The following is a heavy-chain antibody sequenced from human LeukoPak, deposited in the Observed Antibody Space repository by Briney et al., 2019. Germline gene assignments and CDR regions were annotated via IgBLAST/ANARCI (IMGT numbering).Heavy chain of an antibody. J-gene: IGHJ6*02. CDR3: ASTGAIAAAGTGYYYYGMDV. CDR2: IYYSGST. V-gene: IGHV4-39*07. D-gene: IGHD6-13*01. Sequence: PSETLSLTCTVSGGSISSSSYYWGWIRQPPGKGLEWIGSIYYSGSTYYNPSLKSRVTISVDTSKNQFSLKLSSVTAADTAVYYCASTGAIAAAGTGYYYYGMDVWGQGTTVTVSS. CDR1: GGSISSSSYY.